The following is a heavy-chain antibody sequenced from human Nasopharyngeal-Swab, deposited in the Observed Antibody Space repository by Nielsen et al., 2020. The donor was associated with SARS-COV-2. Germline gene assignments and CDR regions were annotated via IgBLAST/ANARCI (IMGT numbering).Heavy chain of an antibody. D-gene: IGHD3-22*01. J-gene: IGHJ4*02. V-gene: IGHV3-74*01. CDR3: ARGDDTTDYYEPFDY. CDR1: GFTSSSYW. CDR2: INSDGSST. Sequence: GESLKISCAASGFTSSSYWMHWVRQAPGKGLVWVSRINSDGSSTSYADSVKGRFTISRDNAKNTLYLQMNSLRAEDTAVYYCARGDDTTDYYEPFDYWGQGTLVTVSS.